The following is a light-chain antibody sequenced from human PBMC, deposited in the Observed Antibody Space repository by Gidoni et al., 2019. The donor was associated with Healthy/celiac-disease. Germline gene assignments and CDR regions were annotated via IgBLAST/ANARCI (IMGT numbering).Light chain of an antibody. V-gene: IGLV2-14*01. CDR1: SSDVGGYNY. CDR2: EVS. J-gene: IGLJ1*01. Sequence: QPALTQPASVSGSPGQPITISRTATSSDVGGYNYVSWYQQHPGKAPKLMIYEVSNRPSGVSNRFSGSKSGNTASLTISGLQAEDEADYYCSSYTSSSTPVFGTGTKVTVL. CDR3: SSYTSSSTPV.